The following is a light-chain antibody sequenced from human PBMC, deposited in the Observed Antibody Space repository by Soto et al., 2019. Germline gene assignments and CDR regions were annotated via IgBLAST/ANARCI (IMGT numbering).Light chain of an antibody. J-gene: IGKJ4*01. CDR1: QSISNY. Sequence: DMEMTQSPSSLSASVGDRVTITCRASQSISNYLNWYQHKPGKVTKLLIYAASSLQSGVPTRFSGSGSGTAFTLTINSLQPEDFATYYCQQSYGTPLTFGGGTKIEIK. V-gene: IGKV1-39*01. CDR3: QQSYGTPLT. CDR2: AAS.